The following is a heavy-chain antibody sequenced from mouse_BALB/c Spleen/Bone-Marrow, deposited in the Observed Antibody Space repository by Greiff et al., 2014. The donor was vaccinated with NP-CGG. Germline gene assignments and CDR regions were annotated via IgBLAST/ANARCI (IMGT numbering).Heavy chain of an antibody. V-gene: IGHV1-54*01. Sequence: VQLQQSGAELVGPGTSVKVSCKASGYAFTNYLIEWVKQRPGQGLEWIGVINPGSGGSNNNEKFKGKATLTADKSSSTAYMQLSSLTSDDSAVYFCARSTTVKDYFDYWGQGTTLTVSS. CDR3: ARSTTVKDYFDY. CDR1: GYAFTNYL. D-gene: IGHD1-1*01. CDR2: INPGSGGS. J-gene: IGHJ2*01.